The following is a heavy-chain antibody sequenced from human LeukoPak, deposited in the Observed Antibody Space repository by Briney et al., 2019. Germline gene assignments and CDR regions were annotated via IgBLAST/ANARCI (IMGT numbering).Heavy chain of an antibody. D-gene: IGHD3-22*01. Sequence: GGSLRLSCAASGFTLSSFWMSWVRQAPGKGLEWVANIKHDGSEENYVDSVKGRFTISRDNAKGSLSLQMNSLRGEDTAVYYCARDLYYYDSSGYYRGLDYWGQGTPVTVSS. J-gene: IGHJ4*02. CDR1: GFTLSSFW. CDR2: IKHDGSEE. V-gene: IGHV3-7*01. CDR3: ARDLYYYDSSGYYRGLDY.